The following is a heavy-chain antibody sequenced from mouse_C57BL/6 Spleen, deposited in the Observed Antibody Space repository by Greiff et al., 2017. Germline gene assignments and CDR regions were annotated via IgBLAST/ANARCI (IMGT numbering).Heavy chain of an antibody. D-gene: IGHD2-3*01. Sequence: VQLQQSGAELVMPGASVKLSCKASGYTFTSYWMHWVKQRPGQGLEWTGEIDPSDSYTNYNQKFKGKSTLTVDKSSSTAYMQLSSLTSEDSAVYYCARGYDGYYWYFDVWGTGTTVTVSS. CDR3: ARGYDGYYWYFDV. CDR1: GYTFTSYW. CDR2: IDPSDSYT. V-gene: IGHV1-69*01. J-gene: IGHJ1*03.